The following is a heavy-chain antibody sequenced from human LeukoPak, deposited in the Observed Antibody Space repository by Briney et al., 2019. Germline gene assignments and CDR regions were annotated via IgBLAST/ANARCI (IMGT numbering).Heavy chain of an antibody. CDR2: ISGSGDNT. J-gene: IGHJ6*01. Sequence: GGSLRLSCAASEFVFSDYYMSWVRQAPGKGLEWVSGISGSGDNTLYAASVKGRFAISRDNSKNTLYLEMNSLRAEDTAIYYCAKMKGHPLQKYYMDVWGQGTTVTVSS. D-gene: IGHD2/OR15-2a*01. CDR3: AKMKGHPLQKYYMDV. V-gene: IGHV3-23*01. CDR1: EFVFSDYY.